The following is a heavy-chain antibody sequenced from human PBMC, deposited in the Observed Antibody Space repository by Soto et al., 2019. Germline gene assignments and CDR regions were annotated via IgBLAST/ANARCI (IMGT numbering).Heavy chain of an antibody. CDR1: GGTFSSYA. V-gene: IGHV1-69*06. Sequence: GASVKVSCKASGGTFSSYAISWVRQAPGQGLEWMGGIIPIFGTANYAQKFQGRVTITADKSTSTAYMELSSLRSEDTAVYYCAREVDYYDSSGLPLYFDYWGQGTLVTVSS. CDR3: AREVDYYDSSGLPLYFDY. J-gene: IGHJ4*02. D-gene: IGHD3-22*01. CDR2: IIPIFGTA.